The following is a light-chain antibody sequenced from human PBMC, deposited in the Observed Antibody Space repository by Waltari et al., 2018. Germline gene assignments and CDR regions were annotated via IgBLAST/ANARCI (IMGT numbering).Light chain of an antibody. CDR1: RPRSHV. CDR3: SSRDSSGDHLV. Sequence: SSELTQDPAVSVALGQTVRITCQGDRPRSHVARWYQQKPGQAPVLVIYGKNTRPSGIPDRFSGSSSGNTGSLTITWAQAEDEADYYCSSRDSSGDHLVFGGGTKLTVL. J-gene: IGLJ3*02. CDR2: GKN. V-gene: IGLV3-19*01.